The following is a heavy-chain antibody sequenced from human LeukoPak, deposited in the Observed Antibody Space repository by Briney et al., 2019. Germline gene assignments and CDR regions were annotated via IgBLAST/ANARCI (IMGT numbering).Heavy chain of an antibody. J-gene: IGHJ4*02. CDR1: GGAISSYY. CDR2: IYYSGST. D-gene: IGHD4-17*01. Sequence: SETLSLTCTVSGGAISSYYCSWIRQPPGKGLEWIGYIYYSGSTNYNPSLKSRVTISVDTSKNQFSLKLSSVTAADTAVYYCARDSSYYGDYFLDYWGQGTLVTVSS. CDR3: ARDSSYYGDYFLDY. V-gene: IGHV4-59*01.